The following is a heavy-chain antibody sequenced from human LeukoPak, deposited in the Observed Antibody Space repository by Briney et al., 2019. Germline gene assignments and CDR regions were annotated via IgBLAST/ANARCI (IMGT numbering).Heavy chain of an antibody. V-gene: IGHV3-21*01. CDR1: GFTFSSYS. CDR2: ISSSSSSYSYI. Sequence: GGSLRLSCAASGFTFSSYSMHWVRQAPGKGLEWVSSISSSSSSYSYIYYADSVKGRFTISRDNAKNSLYLQMNSLRAEDTAVYYCARWEAAAGENDAFDIWGQGTMVTVSS. CDR3: ARWEAAAGENDAFDI. J-gene: IGHJ3*02. D-gene: IGHD6-13*01.